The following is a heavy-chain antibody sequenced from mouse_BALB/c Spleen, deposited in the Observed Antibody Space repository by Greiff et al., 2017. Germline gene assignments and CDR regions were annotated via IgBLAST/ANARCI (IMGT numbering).Heavy chain of an antibody. CDR1: GYAFTSYN. CDR3: AYRYDDEPYYAMDY. V-gene: IGHV1S135*01. J-gene: IGHJ4*01. D-gene: IGHD2-14*01. CDR2: IDPYNGGT. Sequence: VQLKESGPELVKPGASVKVSCKASGYAFTSYNMYWVKQSHGKSLEWIGYIDPYNGGTSYNQKFKGKATLTVDKSSSTAYMHLNSLTSEDSAVYYCAYRYDDEPYYAMDYWGQGTSVTVSS.